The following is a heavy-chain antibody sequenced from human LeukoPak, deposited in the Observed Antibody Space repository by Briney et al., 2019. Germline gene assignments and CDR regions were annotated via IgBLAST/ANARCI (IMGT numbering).Heavy chain of an antibody. CDR2: IYYSGST. CDR3: ARVPYYCDSSGCSFWYFDL. CDR1: GGSISNSNYH. Sequence: SETLSLTCTVSGGSISNSNYHWGWIRQPPGKGLDWIGSIYYSGSTYYNPSPKSRVTISVETSKKQFSLKLSSVTAADTAVYYCARVPYYCDSSGCSFWYFDLWGRGTLVTVSS. V-gene: IGHV4-39*07. J-gene: IGHJ2*01. D-gene: IGHD3-22*01.